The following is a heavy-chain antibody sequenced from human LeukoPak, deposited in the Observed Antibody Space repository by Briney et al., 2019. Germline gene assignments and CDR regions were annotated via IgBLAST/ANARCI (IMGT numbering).Heavy chain of an antibody. CDR3: AKGGPTGSNYFDF. Sequence: PGGSLRLSCAASEFTFDNYAMSWVRQAPGKGLEWVSVISGSGYYSYYADSVKGRFTVSRDNSKTTLYLQMNSLRADDTAVYYCAKGGPTGSNYFDFWGXGTLXTVSS. CDR1: EFTFDNYA. D-gene: IGHD1-26*01. J-gene: IGHJ4*01. V-gene: IGHV3-23*01. CDR2: ISGSGYYS.